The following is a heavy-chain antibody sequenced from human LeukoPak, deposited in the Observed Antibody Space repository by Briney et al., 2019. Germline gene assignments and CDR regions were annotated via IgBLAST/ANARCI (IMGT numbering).Heavy chain of an antibody. D-gene: IGHD6-13*01. CDR2: IKQDGSEK. CDR1: GFTFSSYW. CDR3: ARLPGNSSSWYEYYYYYYYMDV. V-gene: IGHV3-7*01. J-gene: IGHJ6*03. Sequence: PGGSLRLSCAASGFTFSSYWMSWVRQAPGKGLEWVANIKQDGSEKYYVDSVKGRFTISRDNAKNSLYLQMNSLRAEDTAVYYCARLPGNSSSWYEYYYYYYYMDVWGKGTTVTVSS.